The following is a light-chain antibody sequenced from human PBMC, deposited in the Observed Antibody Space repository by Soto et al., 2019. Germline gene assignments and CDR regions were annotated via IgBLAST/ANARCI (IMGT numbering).Light chain of an antibody. CDR3: SSYTSDSTVV. J-gene: IGLJ2*01. CDR2: EVT. Sequence: QSALTQPASVSGSPGQSITISCTGTSSDVGGYNFVSWYQQHPGKAPKLMIYEVTNRPSGVSNRFSGSKSGNTASLTISGLQAEYEADYYCSSYTSDSTVVFGGGTKVTVL. V-gene: IGLV2-14*01. CDR1: SSDVGGYNF.